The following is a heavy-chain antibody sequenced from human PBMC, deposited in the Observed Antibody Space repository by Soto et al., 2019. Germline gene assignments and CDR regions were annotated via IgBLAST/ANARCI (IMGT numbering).Heavy chain of an antibody. V-gene: IGHV3-74*01. D-gene: IGHD1-7*01. CDR3: AGSPGLSRISGTTLGA. CDR1: GFTFSSHW. J-gene: IGHJ5*01. Sequence: PGGSLRLSCAASGFTFSSHWMHWVRQAPGKGLVWASRINGDGSSTSYADSVKGRFTISRDNAKNMLYLQVNSLRADDTAVYYCAGSPGLSRISGTTLGAWGQGTLVTVSS. CDR2: INGDGSST.